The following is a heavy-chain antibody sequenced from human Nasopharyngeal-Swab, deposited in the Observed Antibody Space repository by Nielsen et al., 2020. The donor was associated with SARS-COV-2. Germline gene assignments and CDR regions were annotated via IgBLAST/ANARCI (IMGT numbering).Heavy chain of an antibody. Sequence: GRSLRLSCAASGFTFSSYGMHWVRQAPGKGLEWVAVISYDGSNKYYADSVKGRFTISRDNSKNPLYLQMNSLKAEDTAVYYCAKSSGGSPRRAFDIWGQGTMVTVSS. J-gene: IGHJ3*02. CDR3: AKSSGGSPRRAFDI. D-gene: IGHD2-15*01. V-gene: IGHV3-30*18. CDR1: GFTFSSYG. CDR2: ISYDGSNK.